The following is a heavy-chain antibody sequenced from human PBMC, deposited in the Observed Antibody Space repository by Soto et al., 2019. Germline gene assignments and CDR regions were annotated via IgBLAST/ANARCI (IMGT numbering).Heavy chain of an antibody. D-gene: IGHD5-12*01. CDR3: ARGIWVATTASYYFDY. CDR1: GYTFTSYG. J-gene: IGHJ4*02. CDR2: ISAYNGNT. Sequence: ASVKVSCKASGYTFTSYGISWVRQAPGQGLEWMGWISAYNGNTNYAQKLQGRVTMTTDTSANTAYMDLRSLTSEDTAVYYCARGIWVATTASYYFDYWGQGTQVTVSS. V-gene: IGHV1-18*01.